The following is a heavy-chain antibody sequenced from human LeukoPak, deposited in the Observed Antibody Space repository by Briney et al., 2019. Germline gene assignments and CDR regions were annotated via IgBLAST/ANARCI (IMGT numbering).Heavy chain of an antibody. CDR1: GFNFRDHW. D-gene: IGHD6-13*01. J-gene: IGHJ6*02. CDR3: AKAASSSWPSYYYGMDV. Sequence: GGSLRLSCAVSGFNFRDHWMDWVRQAPGKGLEWVGHVKNDGSETYYLDSLKGRFTISKDNSKNTVYLQMSSLRVDDTAVYYCAKAASSSWPSYYYGMDVWGQGTTVTVSS. CDR2: VKNDGSET. V-gene: IGHV3-7*03.